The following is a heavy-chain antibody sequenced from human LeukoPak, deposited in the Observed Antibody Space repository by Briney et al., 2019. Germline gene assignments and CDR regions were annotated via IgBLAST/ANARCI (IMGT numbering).Heavy chain of an antibody. J-gene: IGHJ5*02. D-gene: IGHD1-26*01. Sequence: PGGSLRLSCAASGFTFSSYAMSWVRQAPGKGLEWVSAISGSGGSTYYADSVKGRFTISRDNSKNTLYLQMNSLRAEDTAVYYCAKNRGARIWELLFPDWFDPWGQGTLVTVSS. CDR3: AKNRGARIWELLFPDWFDP. CDR1: GFTFSSYA. V-gene: IGHV3-23*01. CDR2: ISGSGGST.